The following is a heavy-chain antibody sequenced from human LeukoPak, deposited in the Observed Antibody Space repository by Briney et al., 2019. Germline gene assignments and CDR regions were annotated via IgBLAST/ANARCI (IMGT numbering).Heavy chain of an antibody. D-gene: IGHD1-14*01. CDR2: IDPSGGGT. V-gene: IGHV1-46*01. Sequence: ASVKVSCKASGYSFTNYYIHWVRQAPGQGLEWMGIIDPSGGGTNYAQKFQGRVTMTRDTSTRTVYMELSRLRSDDTAVYYCAREVSRGYDYWGQGTLVTVSS. CDR3: AREVSRGYDY. CDR1: GYSFTNYY. J-gene: IGHJ4*02.